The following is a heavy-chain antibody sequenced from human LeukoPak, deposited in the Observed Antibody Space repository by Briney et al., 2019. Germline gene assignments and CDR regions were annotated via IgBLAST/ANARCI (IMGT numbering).Heavy chain of an antibody. J-gene: IGHJ4*02. V-gene: IGHV4-4*02. CDR2: INHSGST. D-gene: IGHD3-3*01. Sequence: SETLSLTCAVSGVSISSSNWWHWVRQPPGKGLEWIGEINHSGSTNYNPSLKSRVTISVDTSKNQFSLKLSSVTAADTAVYYCARVGVGYYFDYWGQGTLVTVSS. CDR1: GVSISSSNW. CDR3: ARVGVGYYFDY.